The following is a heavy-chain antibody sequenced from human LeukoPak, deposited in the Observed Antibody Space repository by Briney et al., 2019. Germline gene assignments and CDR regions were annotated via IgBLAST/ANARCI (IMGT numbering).Heavy chain of an antibody. CDR3: ARVLHDKQWLDYYYYYGMDV. J-gene: IGHJ6*02. Sequence: GGSLRLSCAASGFTFSDYYMSWIRQAPGKGLEWVSYISSSGSTIYYADSVKGRFTISRDNAKNSLYLQMNSLRAEDTAVYYCARVLHDKQWLDYYYYYGMDVWGQGTTVTVSS. CDR1: GFTFSDYY. D-gene: IGHD6-19*01. CDR2: ISSSGSTI. V-gene: IGHV3-11*01.